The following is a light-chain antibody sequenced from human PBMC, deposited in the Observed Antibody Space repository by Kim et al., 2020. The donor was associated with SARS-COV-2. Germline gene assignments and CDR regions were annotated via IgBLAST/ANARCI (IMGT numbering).Light chain of an antibody. Sequence: SPGQRATLSCSASQSVHSNLAWYQQKPGQAPRLLIYDASTRATDIPARFSGSGSGTDFTLTISSLEPEDFAVYYCQHRDNRPPWTFGPGTKVDIK. CDR2: DAS. J-gene: IGKJ1*01. CDR1: QSVHSN. CDR3: QHRDNRPPWT. V-gene: IGKV3-11*01.